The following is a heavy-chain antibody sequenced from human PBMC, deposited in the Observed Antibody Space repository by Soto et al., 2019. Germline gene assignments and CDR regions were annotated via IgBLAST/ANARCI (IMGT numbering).Heavy chain of an antibody. J-gene: IGHJ4*02. CDR2: IWYDGSNK. Sequence: PGGSLRLSCAASGFTFSSYGMHWVRQAPGKGLEWVAVIWYDGSNKYYADSVKGRFTISRDDSKNTLYLQMNSLKTEDTAVYYCTTDLARLLWFGELAPSFDYWGQGTLVTVSS. D-gene: IGHD3-10*01. V-gene: IGHV3-33*01. CDR3: TTDLARLLWFGELAPSFDY. CDR1: GFTFSSYG.